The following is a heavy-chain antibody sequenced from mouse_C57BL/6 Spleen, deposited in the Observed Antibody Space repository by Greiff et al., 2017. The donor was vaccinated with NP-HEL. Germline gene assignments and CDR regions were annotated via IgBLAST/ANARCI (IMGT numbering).Heavy chain of an antibody. CDR3: ARSSDDYEEDYYAMDY. D-gene: IGHD2-4*01. J-gene: IGHJ4*01. CDR1: GYTFTDYY. CDR2: IGPGSGST. Sequence: VQLQQSGAELVKPGASVKISCKASGYTFTDYYINWVKQRPGQGLEWIGKIGPGSGSTYYNEKFKGKATLTADKSSSTAYMQLSSLTSEDSAVYVCARSSDDYEEDYYAMDYWGQGTSVTVSS. V-gene: IGHV1-77*01.